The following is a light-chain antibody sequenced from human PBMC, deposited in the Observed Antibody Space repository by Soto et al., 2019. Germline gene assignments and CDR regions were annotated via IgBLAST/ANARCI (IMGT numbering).Light chain of an antibody. Sequence: EIVLTQSPGTLSLSPGEKATLSCRASQSVSSSYLAWYQQKPGQAPRLLIYGASSRATGIPDRFSGSGSGTDFTITINRLEPEDFAVDYCQQYGTSRAFGQGTKVENK. CDR2: GAS. CDR3: QQYGTSRA. V-gene: IGKV3-20*01. CDR1: QSVSSSY. J-gene: IGKJ1*01.